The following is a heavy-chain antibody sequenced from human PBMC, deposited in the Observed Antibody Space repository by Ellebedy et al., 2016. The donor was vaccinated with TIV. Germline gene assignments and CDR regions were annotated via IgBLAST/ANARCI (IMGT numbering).Heavy chain of an antibody. CDR2: IKQDGGDK. CDR3: ARGSGYCSSTSCSGETD. J-gene: IGHJ4*02. Sequence: PGGSLRLSCVDSGLTFSRYWMSWVRKTPGRGLEWVANIKQDGGDKNYVDSVKGRFTISRDNAKNSLYLQMNSLSADDTAVYYCARGSGYCSSTSCSGETDWGQGTPVTVSS. V-gene: IGHV3-7*03. CDR1: GLTFSRYW. D-gene: IGHD2-2*01.